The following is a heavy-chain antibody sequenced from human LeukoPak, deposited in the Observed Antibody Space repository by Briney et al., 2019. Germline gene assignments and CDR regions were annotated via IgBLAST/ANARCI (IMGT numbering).Heavy chain of an antibody. J-gene: IGHJ4*02. D-gene: IGHD3-10*01. V-gene: IGHV3-23*01. CDR2: IRSGAYT. Sequence: GGSLRLSCAASGFTFSSYAMTWVRQAPGKGLEWVSTIRSGAYTYYADPVKGRLSVSRDNSKNTLYLEMNSLRAEDAAVYYCARISVVSRSGPLDYWGQGTLVTVSS. CDR1: GFTFSSYA. CDR3: ARISVVSRSGPLDY.